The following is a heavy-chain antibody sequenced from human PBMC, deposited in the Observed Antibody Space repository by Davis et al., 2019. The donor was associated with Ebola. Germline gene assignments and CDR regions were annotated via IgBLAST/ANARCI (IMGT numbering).Heavy chain of an antibody. CDR2: INYRGST. V-gene: IGHV4-34*01. Sequence: SETLSLTCAVYGGSFSDYYYNWIRQSPGRGLEWIGEINYRGSTAYDPSLGSRLTMSSDKSMNQFSLKLTSVTAADTAVYYCAKNGLYSIDFWGQGILVTVSS. CDR3: AKNGLYSIDF. D-gene: IGHD3-16*01. CDR1: GGSFSDYY. J-gene: IGHJ4*02.